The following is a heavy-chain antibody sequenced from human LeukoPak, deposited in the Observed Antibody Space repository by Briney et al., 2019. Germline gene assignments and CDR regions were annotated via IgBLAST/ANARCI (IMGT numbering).Heavy chain of an antibody. CDR3: SSGAWYYYFDS. CDR2: ITSSSSYI. V-gene: IGHV3-21*01. D-gene: IGHD6-19*01. CDR1: GFTLSYNS. Sequence: GGSLRLSCAASGFTLSYNSMTWVRQAPGKGLEWVSSITSSSSYIYYADSVKGRFTISRDNAKNSLYLQMNSLRAEDTAVYYCSSGAWYYYFDSWGRGTLVTVSS. J-gene: IGHJ4*02.